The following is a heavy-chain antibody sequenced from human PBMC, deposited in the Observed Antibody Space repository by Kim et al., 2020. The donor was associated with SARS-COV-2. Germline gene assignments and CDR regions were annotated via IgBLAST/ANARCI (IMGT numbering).Heavy chain of an antibody. CDR3: ATSDGGRSGYPH. CDR1: GYTLTELS. CDR2: FDPEDGET. Sequence: ASVKVSCKVSGYTLTELSMHWVRQAPGKGLEWMGGFDPEDGETIYAQKFQGRVTMTEDTSTDTAYMELSSLRSADTAVYYCATSDGGRSGYPHWGQGTLVTVSS. V-gene: IGHV1-24*01. J-gene: IGHJ4*02. D-gene: IGHD3-3*01.